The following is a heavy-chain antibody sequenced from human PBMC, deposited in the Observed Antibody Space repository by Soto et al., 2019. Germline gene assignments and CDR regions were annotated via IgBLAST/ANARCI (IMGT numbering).Heavy chain of an antibody. V-gene: IGHV1-18*01. CDR1: GYTFTSYG. J-gene: IGHJ6*02. D-gene: IGHD3-3*01. CDR2: ISAYNGNT. Sequence: GASVKVSCKASGYTFTSYGISWVRQAPGQGLEWMGWISAYNGNTNYAQKLQGRVTMTTDTSTSTAYMELRSLRSDDTAVYYCERGFRDYYYYGMDVWGQGTTVTVSS. CDR3: ERGFRDYYYYGMDV.